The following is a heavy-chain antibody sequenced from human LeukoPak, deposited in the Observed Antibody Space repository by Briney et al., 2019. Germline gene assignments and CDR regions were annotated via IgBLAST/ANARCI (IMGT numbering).Heavy chain of an antibody. CDR1: VYTFTGYY. CDR3: ATNRERYNSYQRVFDY. Sequence: GASVKVSFMPAVYTFTGYYMHWLGPAPGQGLEWMGWINPNSGGTSYALNFQGRVTMTRDTSISTAYVELSSLRSDDTAVYYCATNRERYNSYQRVFDYWGQGTLVTVSS. D-gene: IGHD5-12*01. CDR2: INPNSGGT. J-gene: IGHJ4*02. V-gene: IGHV1-2*02.